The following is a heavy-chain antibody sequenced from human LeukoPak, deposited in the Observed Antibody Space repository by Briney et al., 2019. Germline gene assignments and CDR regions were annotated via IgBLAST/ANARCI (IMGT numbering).Heavy chain of an antibody. CDR2: IWYDGTNK. Sequence: GRSLRLSXAASGFSFSSYGMHWVRRAPGKGLEWVAVIWYDGTNKYYADSVKGRFTISRDNSKNTLYLQMNSLRAEDTAVYYCARDQRGFSYSKYYFDYWGQGTLVTVSS. CDR3: ARDQRGFSYSKYYFDY. J-gene: IGHJ4*02. V-gene: IGHV3-33*01. D-gene: IGHD5-18*01. CDR1: GFSFSSYG.